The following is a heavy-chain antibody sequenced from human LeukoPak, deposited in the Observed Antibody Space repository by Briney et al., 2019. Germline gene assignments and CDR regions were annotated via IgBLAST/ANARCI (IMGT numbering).Heavy chain of an antibody. CDR1: GGSFSGYY. CDR2: INHSGST. D-gene: IGHD6-13*01. V-gene: IGHV4-34*01. J-gene: IGHJ6*03. CDR3: ARGGDSSWSPDYYYYYMDV. Sequence: SETLSLTCAVYGGSFSGYYWSWIRQPPGKGLEWIGEINHSGSTNYNPSLKSRVTISVDTSKNQFSLKLSSVTAADTAVYYCARGGDSSWSPDYYYYYMDVWGKGTTVTVSS.